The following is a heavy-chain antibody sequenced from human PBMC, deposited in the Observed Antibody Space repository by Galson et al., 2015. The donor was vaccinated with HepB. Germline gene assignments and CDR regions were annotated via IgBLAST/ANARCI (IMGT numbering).Heavy chain of an antibody. CDR3: AKDMSTATAPPL. D-gene: IGHD4-17*01. Sequence: SLRLSCAGSGFTFSSYAMHWVRQAPGKGLEWVSFINNSGGSTYYADSVKGRFTISRDNSKNTLYLQMNGLRVEDMATYYCAKDMSTATAPPLWGQGTLVTVSS. CDR1: GFTFSSYA. CDR2: INNSGGST. J-gene: IGHJ4*02. V-gene: IGHV3-23*01.